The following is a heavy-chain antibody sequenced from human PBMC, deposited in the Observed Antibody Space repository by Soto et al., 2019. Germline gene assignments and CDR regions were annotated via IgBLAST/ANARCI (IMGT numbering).Heavy chain of an antibody. CDR1: GGSISSGDYY. CDR3: ARAQGSGFLVS. D-gene: IGHD3-10*01. J-gene: IGHJ4*02. CDR2: IYYSGST. Sequence: SETPSLTCTVSGGSISSGDYYWSWIRQPPGKGLEWIGYIYYSGSTYYNPSLKSRVTISVDTSKNQFSLKLSSVIAADTAVYYCARAQGSGFLVSWGQGTLVTVS. V-gene: IGHV4-30-4*01.